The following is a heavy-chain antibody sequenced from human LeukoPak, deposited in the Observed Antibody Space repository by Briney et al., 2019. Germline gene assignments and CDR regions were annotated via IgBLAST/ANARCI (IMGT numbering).Heavy chain of an antibody. J-gene: IGHJ5*02. CDR1: GGSISSGGYY. Sequence: SQTLSLTCTVSGGSISSGGYYWSWIRQHPGKGLEWIGYIYYSGSTYYNPSLKSRDTISVDTSKNQFSLKLSSVTAADTAVYYCARMTGPYYDFWRVNWFDPWGQGTLVTVSS. CDR2: IYYSGST. CDR3: ARMTGPYYDFWRVNWFDP. V-gene: IGHV4-31*03. D-gene: IGHD3-3*01.